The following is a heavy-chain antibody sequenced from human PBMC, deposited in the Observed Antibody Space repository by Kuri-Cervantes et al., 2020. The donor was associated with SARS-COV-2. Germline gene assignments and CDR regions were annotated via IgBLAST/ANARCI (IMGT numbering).Heavy chain of an antibody. J-gene: IGHJ4*02. CDR3: ARDRPYSSSWYSGFDY. V-gene: IGHV3-21*01. CDR1: GFTVSSNY. D-gene: IGHD6-13*01. CDR2: ISGSSSYI. Sequence: GGSLRLSCAASGFTVSSNYMNWVRQAPGKGLEWVSSISGSSSYIYYADSVKGRFTISRDNAKNSLYLQMNSLRAEDTAVYYCARDRPYSSSWYSGFDYWGQGTLVTVSS.